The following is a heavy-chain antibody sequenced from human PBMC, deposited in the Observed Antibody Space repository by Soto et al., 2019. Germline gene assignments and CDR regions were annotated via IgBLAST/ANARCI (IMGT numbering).Heavy chain of an antibody. CDR3: ARDQGVPAANPDYYYYGMDV. CDR1: GGSISSGGYC. V-gene: IGHV4-31*03. CDR2: IYYSGST. D-gene: IGHD2-2*01. Sequence: SETLSLTCTVSGGSISSGGYCWSWSRQHPGKGLEWIGYIYYSGSTYYNPSLKSRVTISVDASKNQFSLKLSSVTAADTAVYYCARDQGVPAANPDYYYYGMDVWGQGTTVTVSS. J-gene: IGHJ6*02.